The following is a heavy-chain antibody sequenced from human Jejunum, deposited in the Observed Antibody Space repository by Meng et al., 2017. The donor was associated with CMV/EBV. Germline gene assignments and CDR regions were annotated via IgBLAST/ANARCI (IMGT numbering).Heavy chain of an antibody. Sequence: TYAISWVRQAPGQGLEWMGGIIPIFGSANYAQKFQGRVTITTDESTSTAYMELRSLRSEDTAVLYCARDHTGGYSGYDDYYGMDVWGQGTTVTVSS. V-gene: IGHV1-69*05. D-gene: IGHD5-12*01. CDR3: ARDHTGGYSGYDDYYGMDV. J-gene: IGHJ6*02. CDR1: TYA. CDR2: IIPIFGSA.